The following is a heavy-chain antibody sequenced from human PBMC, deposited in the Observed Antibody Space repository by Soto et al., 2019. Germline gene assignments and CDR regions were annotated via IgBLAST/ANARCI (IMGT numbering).Heavy chain of an antibody. D-gene: IGHD3-3*01. Sequence: SETLSLTCTVSGGSVSSGSYYWSWIRQPPGKGLEWIGYIYYSGSTNYNPSLKSRVTISVDTSKNQFSLKLSSVTAADTAVYYCAREKAITIFGVVTLQDFDYWGQGTLVTVSS. CDR1: GGSVSSGSYY. J-gene: IGHJ4*02. CDR2: IYYSGST. CDR3: AREKAITIFGVVTLQDFDY. V-gene: IGHV4-61*01.